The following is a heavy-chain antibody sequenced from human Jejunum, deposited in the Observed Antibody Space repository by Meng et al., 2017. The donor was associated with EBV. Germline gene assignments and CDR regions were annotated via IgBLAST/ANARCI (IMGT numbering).Heavy chain of an antibody. J-gene: IGHJ4*02. CDR2: ISGNGGST. CDR1: GFTFSSST. Sequence: EVQLLGSGGGLVQPGGSLRLSCAASGFTFSSSTMSWVRQAPGKGLEWVSAISGNGGSTYYADSVEGRFTISRDNSKNTLCLQMNSLRADDTAVYYCAKLADSWGQGTLVTVSS. V-gene: IGHV3-23*01. CDR3: AKLADS.